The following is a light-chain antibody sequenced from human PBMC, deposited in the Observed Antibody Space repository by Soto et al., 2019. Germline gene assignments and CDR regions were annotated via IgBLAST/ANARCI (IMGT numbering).Light chain of an antibody. J-gene: IGKJ1*01. CDR1: QSISISS. Sequence: EIVLTQSPGTLSLSPGERATLSCRSSQSISISSLAWYQQKPGQAPRLLIYGASIRATGIPDRFSGSGFGTDFTLTISSLEPEDFAVYYCQQRSNWPPWTFGQGTKVDIK. V-gene: IGKV3D-20*02. CDR2: GAS. CDR3: QQRSNWPPWT.